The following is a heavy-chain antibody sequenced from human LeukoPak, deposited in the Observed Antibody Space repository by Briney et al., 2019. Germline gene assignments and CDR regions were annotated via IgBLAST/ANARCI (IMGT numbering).Heavy chain of an antibody. D-gene: IGHD1-26*01. CDR3: ARGRSGSYSRKYYFDY. CDR1: GGFLSGYY. CDR2: INHSGST. Sequence: SETLTLTCAVYGGFLSGYYWSWIRQPPGKGLEWIGEINHSGSTNYNPSLKSRVTISVDTSKNQFSLKLSSVTAADTAVYYCARGRSGSYSRKYYFDYWGQGTLVTVSS. J-gene: IGHJ4*02. V-gene: IGHV4-34*01.